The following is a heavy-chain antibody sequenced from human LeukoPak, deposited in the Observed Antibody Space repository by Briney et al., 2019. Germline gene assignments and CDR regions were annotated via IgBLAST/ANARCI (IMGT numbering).Heavy chain of an antibody. CDR1: GFTFSSYG. Sequence: PGGSLRLSCAASGFTFSSYGMHWVRQAPGKGLEWVAFIRYDGSNKYYADSVKGRLTISRDTSKSTLYLQMNSLRIEDTAVYFCAKGYPYCSSSRCYNIDYWGQGTLVTVSS. CDR3: AKGYPYCSSSRCYNIDY. D-gene: IGHD2-2*02. J-gene: IGHJ4*02. CDR2: IRYDGSNK. V-gene: IGHV3-30*02.